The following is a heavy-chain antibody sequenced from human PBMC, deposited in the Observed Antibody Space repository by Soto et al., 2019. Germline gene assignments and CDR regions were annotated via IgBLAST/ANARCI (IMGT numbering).Heavy chain of an antibody. CDR2: IFSNDEK. D-gene: IGHD4-17*01. CDR3: ARIETTVTTMYFDY. Sequence: QVTLKESGPVLVKPTETLTLTCTVSGFSLSNARMGVSWIRQPPGKALEWLAHIFSNDEKSYSTSLKSRLTISKDTSKSHVVLTMTNMDPVDTATYYCARIETTVTTMYFDYWGQGTLVTVSS. CDR1: GFSLSNARMG. V-gene: IGHV2-26*01. J-gene: IGHJ4*02.